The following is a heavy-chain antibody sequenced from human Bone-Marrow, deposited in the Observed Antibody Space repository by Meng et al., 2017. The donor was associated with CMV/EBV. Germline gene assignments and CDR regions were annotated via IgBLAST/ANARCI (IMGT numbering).Heavy chain of an antibody. CDR3: AAYYYGSGSYHSTSYYFDY. CDR2: IIPILGIA. D-gene: IGHD3-10*01. V-gene: IGHV1-69*10. J-gene: IGHJ4*02. CDR1: GGTFSSYA. Sequence: SVKVSCKASGGTFSSYAISWVRQAPGQGLEWMGGIIPILGIANYAQKFQGRVTITADKSTSTAYMELSSLRSEDTAVYYCAAYYYGSGSYHSTSYYFDYWGQGTLVTGSS.